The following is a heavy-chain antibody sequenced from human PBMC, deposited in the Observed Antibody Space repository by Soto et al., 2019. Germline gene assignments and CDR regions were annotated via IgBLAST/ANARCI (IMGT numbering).Heavy chain of an antibody. CDR2: TYYRSKWYN. J-gene: IGHJ6*02. CDR1: GASVPSNSAA. V-gene: IGHV6-1*01. D-gene: IGHD5-12*01. Sequence: PSQAPSFTCAISGASVPSNSAAWHWIRQSPSRGLEWLGRTYYRSKWYNDYAVSVKSRITINPDTSKNQFSLQLNSVTPEDTAVYYCARDRWDGYNRYYYYYGMDVWGQGTTVTVSS. CDR3: ARDRWDGYNRYYYYYGMDV.